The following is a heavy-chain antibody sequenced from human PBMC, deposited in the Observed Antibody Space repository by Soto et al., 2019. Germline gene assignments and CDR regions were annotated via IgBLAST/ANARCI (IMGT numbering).Heavy chain of an antibody. CDR3: AREPQYYYDSSGYANWYFDL. Sequence: QVQLQESGPGLVKPSQTLSLTCTVSGGSISSGDYYWSWIRQPPGKGLEWIGYIYYSGSTYYNPSLKSRVTIAVDTSKNQFSLKLSSVTAADTAVYYCAREPQYYYDSSGYANWYFDLWGRGTLVTVSS. CDR1: GGSISSGDYY. D-gene: IGHD3-22*01. J-gene: IGHJ2*01. V-gene: IGHV4-30-4*01. CDR2: IYYSGST.